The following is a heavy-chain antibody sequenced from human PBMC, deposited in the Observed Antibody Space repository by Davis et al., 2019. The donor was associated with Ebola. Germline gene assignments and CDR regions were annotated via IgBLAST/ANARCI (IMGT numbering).Heavy chain of an antibody. Sequence: SVKVSCKASGGTFSSYTLSWVRQAPGQGLEWMGRIIPILGIANYAQKFQGRVTITADKSTSTAYMELSSLRSEATAVYYCAREVGYSGYDSSDYWGQGTLVTVSS. D-gene: IGHD5-12*01. CDR3: AREVGYSGYDSSDY. CDR2: IIPILGIA. CDR1: GGTFSSYT. J-gene: IGHJ4*02. V-gene: IGHV1-69*04.